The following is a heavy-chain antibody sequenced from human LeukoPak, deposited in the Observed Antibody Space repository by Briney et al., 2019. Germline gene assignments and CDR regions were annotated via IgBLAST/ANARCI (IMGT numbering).Heavy chain of an antibody. CDR2: ISSSSGYI. D-gene: IGHD3-3*01. CDR1: GFTFSSYS. V-gene: IGHV3-21*01. CDR3: ARVYDFWTAFDI. Sequence: GGSLRLSCAASGFTFSSYSMNWVRQAPGKGLEWVSSISSSSGYIYYADSVKGRFTISRDNAKNSLYLQMNSLRAEDTAVYYCARVYDFWTAFDIWGQGTMVTVSS. J-gene: IGHJ3*02.